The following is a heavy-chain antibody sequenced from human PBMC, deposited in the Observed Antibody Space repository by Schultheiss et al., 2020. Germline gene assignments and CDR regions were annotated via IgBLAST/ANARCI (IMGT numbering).Heavy chain of an antibody. Sequence: GGSLRLSCAASGFTFSSYGMHWVRQAPGKGLEWVAVISYDGSNKYYADSVKGRFTISRDNSKNTLYLQMNSLRAEDTAVYYCANRAVAGSLDYWGQGTLVTVSS. D-gene: IGHD6-19*01. CDR3: ANRAVAGSLDY. V-gene: IGHV3-30*18. CDR2: ISYDGSNK. CDR1: GFTFSSYG. J-gene: IGHJ4*02.